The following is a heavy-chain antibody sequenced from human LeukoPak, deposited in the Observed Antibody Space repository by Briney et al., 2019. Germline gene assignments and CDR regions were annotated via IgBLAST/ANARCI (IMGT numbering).Heavy chain of an antibody. CDR2: IYYSGST. J-gene: IGHJ4*02. CDR1: GGSISSYY. D-gene: IGHD3-16*01. Sequence: SATRSLTCTVSGGSISSYYWSWIRQPPGKGLEWMGNIYYSGSTNYNSSLKSRVTISVDTSKNQISLKLRSVTAADTAVYYCARKGVSDLYYFDSWGQGTLVTVSS. V-gene: IGHV4-59*08. CDR3: ARKGVSDLYYFDS.